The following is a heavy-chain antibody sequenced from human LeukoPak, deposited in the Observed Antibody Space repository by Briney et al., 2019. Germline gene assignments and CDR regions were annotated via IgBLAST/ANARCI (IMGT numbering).Heavy chain of an antibody. J-gene: IGHJ4*02. CDR1: GFTFSIYA. CDR3: AKEAGSLHDYNDY. D-gene: IGHD4-11*01. V-gene: IGHV3-23*01. CDR2: ISGSGGST. Sequence: PGGSLRLSCAASGFTFSIYAMTWVRQAPGKGLESVSAISGSGGSTYYADSVKGRFTISRDNSKNTLYLQMNSLRAEDTAVYYCAKEAGSLHDYNDYWGQGTLVTVSS.